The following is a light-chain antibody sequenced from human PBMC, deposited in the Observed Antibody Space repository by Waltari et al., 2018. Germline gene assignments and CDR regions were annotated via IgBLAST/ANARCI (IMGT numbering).Light chain of an antibody. Sequence: QSALTQPASVSGSPGQSITISCTGTSSDGGRYKYVSWYQQYPGKAPKLMIHDVSDRPSGVSNRFSGSKFGNTASLTISGLQAEDEADYYCSSYTSSKTYVFGTGTKVTVL. V-gene: IGLV2-14*03. CDR3: SSYTSSKTYV. J-gene: IGLJ1*01. CDR2: DVS. CDR1: SSDGGRYKY.